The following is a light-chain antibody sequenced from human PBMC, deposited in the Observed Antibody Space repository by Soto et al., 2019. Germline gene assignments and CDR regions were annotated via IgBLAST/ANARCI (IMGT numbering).Light chain of an antibody. CDR2: GNS. J-gene: IGLJ1*01. V-gene: IGLV1-40*01. CDR3: QSYDSSLGGSRV. Sequence: QAVVTQPPSVSGAPGQRVTISCTGSSSNIGAGYDVHWYQQLPGTAPKLLIYGNSNRPSGVPDRFSGSKSGTSASLAITGLQAEDEADYYCQSYDSSLGGSRVFGTGTKVTVL. CDR1: SSNIGAGYD.